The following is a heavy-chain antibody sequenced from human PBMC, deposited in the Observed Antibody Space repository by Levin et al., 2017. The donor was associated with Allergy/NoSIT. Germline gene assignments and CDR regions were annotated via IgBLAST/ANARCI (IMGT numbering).Heavy chain of an antibody. CDR2: INPNSGGT. CDR3: ARVRGVATILEELDY. D-gene: IGHD5-12*01. V-gene: IGHV1-2*02. CDR1: GYTFTGYY. Sequence: ASVKVSCKASGYTFTGYYMHWVRQAPGQGLEWMGWINPNSGGTNYAQKFQGRVTMTRDTSISTAYMELSRLRSDDTAVYYCARVRGVATILEELDYWGQGTLVTVSS. J-gene: IGHJ4*02.